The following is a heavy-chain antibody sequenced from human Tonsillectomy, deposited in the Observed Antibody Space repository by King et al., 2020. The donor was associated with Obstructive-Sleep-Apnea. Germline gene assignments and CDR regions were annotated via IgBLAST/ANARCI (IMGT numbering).Heavy chain of an antibody. CDR2: IYHSGST. CDR3: ARVGPSGYHIDY. V-gene: IGHV4-30-2*01. Sequence: QLQESGSGLVKPSQTLSLTCAVSGGSISSGGYSWSWIRQPPGKGLEWIGYIYHSGSTYYNPSLKSRVTISVDRSKNQFSLKLSSVTAADTAVYYCARVGPSGYHIDYWGQGTLVTVSS. CDR1: GGSISSGGYS. D-gene: IGHD3-3*01. J-gene: IGHJ4*02.